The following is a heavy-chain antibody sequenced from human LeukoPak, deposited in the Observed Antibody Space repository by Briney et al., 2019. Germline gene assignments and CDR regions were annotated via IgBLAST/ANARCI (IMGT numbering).Heavy chain of an antibody. V-gene: IGHV3-74*01. Sequence: GGSLRLSCAASGFTFSSYWMHWVRQAPGKGPVWVARTNRDVSSTAYADSVKGRFTISKDNAKNTLYLLMNSLRAEDTAVYYCARDSVEWYIFDYWGQGTLVTVSS. D-gene: IGHD3-3*01. CDR3: ARDSVEWYIFDY. CDR1: GFTFSSYW. CDR2: TNRDVSST. J-gene: IGHJ4*02.